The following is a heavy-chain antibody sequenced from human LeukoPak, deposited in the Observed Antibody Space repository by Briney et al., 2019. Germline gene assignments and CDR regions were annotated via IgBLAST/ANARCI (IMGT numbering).Heavy chain of an antibody. Sequence: GRSLRLSCAPSGFTFSRHGMHWVCQAPGKGLEWVAIISNDGSRKYYAHSVEGRFTISRDNSKNTLYLQMDGLRAEDTAVYYCARDRAWNYFDYWGQGTLVTVSS. CDR3: ARDRAWNYFDY. CDR1: GFTFSRHG. D-gene: IGHD3-3*01. CDR2: ISNDGSRK. V-gene: IGHV3-30*03. J-gene: IGHJ4*02.